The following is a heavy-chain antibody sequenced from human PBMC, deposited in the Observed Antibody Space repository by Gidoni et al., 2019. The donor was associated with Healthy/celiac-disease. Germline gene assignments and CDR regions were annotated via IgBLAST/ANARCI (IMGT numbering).Heavy chain of an antibody. D-gene: IGHD3-22*01. CDR3: ARGLVFGYYYDSSGTNAFDI. J-gene: IGHJ3*02. CDR1: GGSFSGYY. CDR2: INHSGST. V-gene: IGHV4-34*01. Sequence: QVQLQQWGAGLLKPSETLSLTCAVYGGSFSGYYWSWIRQPPGKGLEWIGEINHSGSTNYNPSLKSRVTISVDTSKNQFSLKLSSVTAADTAVYYCARGLVFGYYYDSSGTNAFDIWGQGTMVTVSS.